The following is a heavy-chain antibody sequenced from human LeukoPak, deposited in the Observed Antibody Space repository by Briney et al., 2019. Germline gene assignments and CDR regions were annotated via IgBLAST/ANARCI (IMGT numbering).Heavy chain of an antibody. J-gene: IGHJ3*02. Sequence: GESMKISCKGSGYSFTSYWIGWVRQMPGKGLEWMGIIYPGDSDTRYSPSFQGQVTISADKSISTAYLQWSSLRASDTAMYYCASYYDSSGYPNDAFDNWGQGTMVTVSS. CDR2: IYPGDSDT. CDR3: ASYYDSSGYPNDAFDN. CDR1: GYSFTSYW. D-gene: IGHD3-22*01. V-gene: IGHV5-51*01.